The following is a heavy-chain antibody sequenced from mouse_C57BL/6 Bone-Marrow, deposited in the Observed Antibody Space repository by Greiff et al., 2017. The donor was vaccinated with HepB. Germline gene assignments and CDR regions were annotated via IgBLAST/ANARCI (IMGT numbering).Heavy chain of an antibody. CDR1: GFTFSSYA. D-gene: IGHD2-2*01. V-gene: IGHV5-4*01. CDR2: ISDGGSYT. CDR3: AREVRAY. Sequence: EVQGVESGGGLVKPGGSLKLSCAASGFTFSSYAMSWVRQTPEKRLEWVATISDGGSYTYYPDNVKGRFTISRDNAKNNLYLQMSHLKSEDTAMYYCAREVRAYWGQGTLVTVSA. J-gene: IGHJ3*01.